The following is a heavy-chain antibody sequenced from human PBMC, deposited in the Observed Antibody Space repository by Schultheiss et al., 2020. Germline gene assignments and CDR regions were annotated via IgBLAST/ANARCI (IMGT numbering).Heavy chain of an antibody. CDR3: ARIHPREIDY. CDR1: GFSLSTSGIR. CDR2: IDWDDDK. V-gene: IGHV2-70*04. Sequence: SGPTLVKPTQAVTLTCTFSGFSLSTSGIRVSWIRQPPGKALEWLARIDWDDDKFYSTSLKTRLTISKDTSRNQVFLTMTNMDPVDTAMYYCARIHPREIDYWGQGLLVTVSS. J-gene: IGHJ4*02.